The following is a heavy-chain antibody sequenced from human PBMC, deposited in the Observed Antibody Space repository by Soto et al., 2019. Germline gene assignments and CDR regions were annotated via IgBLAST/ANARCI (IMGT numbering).Heavy chain of an antibody. D-gene: IGHD6-19*01. J-gene: IGHJ4*02. CDR1: GYTFTSYD. V-gene: IGHV1-8*01. Sequence: QVQLVQSGAEVKKPGASVKVSCKASGYTFTSYDINWVRQATGQGLEWMGWMNPNSGNTGYAQKFQGRVTLTRNTYISTVYRELSSLRSEDTAVYYWARGGAVDGTIGYWGQGTLVTVSS. CDR2: MNPNSGNT. CDR3: ARGGAVDGTIGY.